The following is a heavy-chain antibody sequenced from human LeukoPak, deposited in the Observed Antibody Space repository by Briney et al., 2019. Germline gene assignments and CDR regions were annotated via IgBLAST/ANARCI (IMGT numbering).Heavy chain of an antibody. V-gene: IGHV1-2*02. CDR1: VYTFSGYY. Sequence: GASVKVSCKASVYTFSGYYIHWVRQAPGQGLEWMGWINPNTGGTNFAQNFQGRVTMTTVTSISTAYMELSRLRSDDTAVYYCARVGPPVEMATILYYYYGMDVWGQGTTVTVSS. CDR3: ARVGPPVEMATILYYYYGMDV. CDR2: INPNTGGT. J-gene: IGHJ6*02. D-gene: IGHD5-24*01.